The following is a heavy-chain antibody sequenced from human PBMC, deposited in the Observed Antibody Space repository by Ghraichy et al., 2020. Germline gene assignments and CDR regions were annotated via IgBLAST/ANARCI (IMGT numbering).Heavy chain of an antibody. J-gene: IGHJ6*02. CDR1: GGSFSGYY. Sequence: SETLSLTCAVYGGSFSGYYWSWIRQPPGKGLEWIGEINHSGSTNYNPSLKSRVTISVDTSKNQFSLKLSSVTAAGTAVYYCARGRYSVYYYYGMDVWGQGTTVTVSS. V-gene: IGHV4-34*01. CDR3: ARGRYSVYYYYGMDV. D-gene: IGHD1-26*01. CDR2: INHSGST.